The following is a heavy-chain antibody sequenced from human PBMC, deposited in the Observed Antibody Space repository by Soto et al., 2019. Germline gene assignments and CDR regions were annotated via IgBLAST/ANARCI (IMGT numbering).Heavy chain of an antibody. V-gene: IGHV4-39*01. CDR1: GGSISSGGYY. D-gene: IGHD3-22*01. CDR2: IYYSGIT. CDR3: ARSNSGYYKWFDP. J-gene: IGHJ5*02. Sequence: PSETLSLTCAVSGGSISSGGYYWGWIRQPPGKGLEWIANIYYSGITYYNPSLKSRVAISVDTSKNQFSLKLSSVTAADTAIYYCARSNSGYYKWFDPWGQGTLVTVSS.